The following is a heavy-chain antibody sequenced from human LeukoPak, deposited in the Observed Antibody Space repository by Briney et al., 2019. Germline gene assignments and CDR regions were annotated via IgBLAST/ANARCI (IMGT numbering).Heavy chain of an antibody. D-gene: IGHD6-25*01. Sequence: GGSLRLSCTASGFTFGDYAMHWVRQAPGKGLEWVSGISWNSGSIGYADSVKGRFTISRDTAKNSLYLQMNSLRAEDMALYYCAKVSGHYYFDYWGQGTLVTVSS. CDR2: ISWNSGSI. CDR3: AKVSGHYYFDY. J-gene: IGHJ4*02. CDR1: GFTFGDYA. V-gene: IGHV3-9*03.